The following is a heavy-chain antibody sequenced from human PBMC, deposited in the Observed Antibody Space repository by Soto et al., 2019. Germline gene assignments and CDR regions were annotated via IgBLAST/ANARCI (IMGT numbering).Heavy chain of an antibody. CDR1: RGTFSSYT. J-gene: IGHJ3*01. D-gene: IGHD2-2*01. V-gene: IGHV1-69*08. CDR3: AREGEWVVVVPAAMRDDAFDV. Sequence: QVQLVQSGAEVKKPGSSVKVSCKVSRGTFSSYTISWVRQAPGQGLEWMGRIFPLLGVTNFAQKFQGRLTITADKSTSTVYMELSSLRSDDTAVFHCAREGEWVVVVPAAMRDDAFDVWGQGTMVTVSS. CDR2: IFPLLGVT.